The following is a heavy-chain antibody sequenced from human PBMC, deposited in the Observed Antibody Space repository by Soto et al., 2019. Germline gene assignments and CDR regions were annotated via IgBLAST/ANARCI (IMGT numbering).Heavy chain of an antibody. D-gene: IGHD6-19*01. J-gene: IGHJ6*02. CDR1: GLIFSDYH. V-gene: IGHV3-72*01. CDR2: IRRKANSYTT. Sequence: EVQLVESGGGLVQPGGSLRLSCAASGLIFSDYHMDWVRQAPGRGLEWVGRIRRKANSYTTEYAESVNGRFTVSRDDSKYSLYLQMNSLKSEDTAVYYCAMLGGWSGGSSGMDVWGQGTTVTVSS. CDR3: AMLGGWSGGSSGMDV.